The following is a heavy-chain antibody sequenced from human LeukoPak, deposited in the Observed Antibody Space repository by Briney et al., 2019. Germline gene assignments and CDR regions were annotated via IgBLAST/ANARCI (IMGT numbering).Heavy chain of an antibody. CDR2: INPSGGST. V-gene: IGHV1-46*01. Sequence: GASVKVSCKASGYTFTGYYMHWVRQAPAQGLEWMGIINPSGGSTSYAQKFQGRVTMTRDTSTSTVYMELSSLRSEDTAVYYCARDPYDSSGYYLERYGMDVWGQGTTVTVSS. J-gene: IGHJ6*02. CDR3: ARDPYDSSGYYLERYGMDV. D-gene: IGHD3-22*01. CDR1: GYTFTGYY.